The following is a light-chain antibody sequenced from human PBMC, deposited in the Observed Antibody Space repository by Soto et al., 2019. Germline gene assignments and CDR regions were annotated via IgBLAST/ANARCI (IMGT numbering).Light chain of an antibody. CDR3: TSYTSSSRYV. J-gene: IGLJ1*01. V-gene: IGLV2-14*01. CDR2: EVT. Sequence: QSVLTQPASVSGSPGQSITISCTGTGSDVGGYDYVSWYQHHPGKAPKVMIYEVTNRPSGVSNSFSGSKSGNTASLTIYGLLAEDEADYYCTSYTSSSRYVLRTGTKVTVL. CDR1: GSDVGGYDY.